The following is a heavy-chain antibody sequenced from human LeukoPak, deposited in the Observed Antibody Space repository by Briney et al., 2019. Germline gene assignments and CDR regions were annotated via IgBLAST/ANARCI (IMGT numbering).Heavy chain of an antibody. J-gene: IGHJ5*02. CDR3: ARDRRYYYGSGSSTNWFDP. Sequence: ASVKVSCKASGYTFTGYYMHWARQAPGQGLEWMGWINPNSGGTNYAQKFQGRVTMTRDTSISTAYMELSRLRSDDTAVYYCARDRRYYYGSGSSTNWFDPWGRGTLVTVSS. D-gene: IGHD3-10*01. CDR2: INPNSGGT. V-gene: IGHV1-2*02. CDR1: GYTFTGYY.